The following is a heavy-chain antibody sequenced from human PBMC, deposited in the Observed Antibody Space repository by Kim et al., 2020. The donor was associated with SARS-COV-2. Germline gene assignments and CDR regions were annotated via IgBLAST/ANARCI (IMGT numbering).Heavy chain of an antibody. CDR3: ARDSRVAVFDY. J-gene: IGHJ4*02. CDR2: INTKTGNP. V-gene: IGHV7-4-1*01. CDR1: GYTFSNYA. D-gene: IGHD2-15*01. Sequence: ASVKVSCKASGYTFSNYAMNWVRQAPGQGLEWMGWINTKTGNPTYAQGFTGRFVFSLDTSVSTAYLQIRSLKADDTAMYYCARDSRVAVFDYWGQGTLVTVSS.